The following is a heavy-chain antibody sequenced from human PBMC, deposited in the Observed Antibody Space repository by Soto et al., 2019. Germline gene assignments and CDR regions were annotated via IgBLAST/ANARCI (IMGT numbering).Heavy chain of an antibody. J-gene: IGHJ4*02. V-gene: IGHV3-33*01. CDR1: GFTFSSYG. CDR3: AREVGSGWYGGNYFDY. Sequence: QVQLVESGGGVVQPGRSLRLSCAASGFTFSSYGMHWVRQAPGKGLEWVAVIWYDGSNKYYADSVKGRFTISSDNSKNTRYLQMNSLRAEDTAVYYCAREVGSGWYGGNYFDYWGQGTLVTVSS. CDR2: IWYDGSNK. D-gene: IGHD6-19*01.